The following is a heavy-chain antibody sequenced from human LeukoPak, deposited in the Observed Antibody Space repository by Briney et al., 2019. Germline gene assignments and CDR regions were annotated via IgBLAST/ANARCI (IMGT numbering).Heavy chain of an antibody. V-gene: IGHV1-69*05. J-gene: IGHJ6*03. Sequence: GALVKVSCKASGGTFSSYAISWVRQAPGQGLEWMGGIIPIFGTANYAQKLQGRVTITTDESTSTAYMELSSLRSEDTAVYYCARGAVYCSSTSCYVSYYYYMDVWGKGTTVTVSS. D-gene: IGHD2-2*01. CDR1: GGTFSSYA. CDR3: ARGAVYCSSTSCYVSYYYYMDV. CDR2: IIPIFGTA.